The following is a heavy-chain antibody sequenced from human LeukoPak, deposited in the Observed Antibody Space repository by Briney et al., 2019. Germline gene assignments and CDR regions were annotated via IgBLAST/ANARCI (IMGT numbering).Heavy chain of an antibody. D-gene: IGHD3-16*01. CDR1: GGSFSGYY. V-gene: IGHV4-34*01. J-gene: IGHJ6*03. CDR2: INHRGFT. Sequence: SETLSLTCAVYGGSFSGYYWSWFRQPPGKGLEWIGEINHRGFTNYNPSLKSRVSISVDTSKNQFSLRLNSVTAADTAVYYCARGAPFGKLPSIYYYYYYMDVWDKGTTVTVSS. CDR3: ARGAPFGKLPSIYYYYYYMDV.